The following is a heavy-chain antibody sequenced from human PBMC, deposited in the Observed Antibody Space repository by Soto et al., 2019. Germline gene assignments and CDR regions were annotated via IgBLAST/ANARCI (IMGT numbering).Heavy chain of an antibody. J-gene: IGHJ4*02. CDR1: GFTFDDYA. D-gene: IGHD2-8*01. Sequence: EVQLVESGGGLVQPGRSLRLSCAASGFTFDDYAMHWVRQAPGKGLEWVSGISWNSGSIGYADSVKGRFTISRDNAKNSLYMQMNSLRAEDTALYYCAKFTSSLMGIHGVLGGGQDYWGQGTLVTVSS. CDR2: ISWNSGSI. CDR3: AKFTSSLMGIHGVLGGGQDY. V-gene: IGHV3-9*01.